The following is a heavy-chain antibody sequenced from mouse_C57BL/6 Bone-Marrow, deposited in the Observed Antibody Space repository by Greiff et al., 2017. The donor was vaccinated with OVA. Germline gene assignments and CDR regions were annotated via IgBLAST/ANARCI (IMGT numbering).Heavy chain of an antibody. Sequence: VQLQQSGPELVKPGASVKMSCKASGYTFTDYNMHWVKQSPGKSLEWIGYINPNNGGTSYNQKFKGKATLTVNKSSSTAYMELRRLTSEDSAVYYCARGANWERVDYWGQGTTLTVSS. CDR2: INPNNGGT. CDR3: ARGANWERVDY. CDR1: GYTFTDYN. D-gene: IGHD4-1*02. V-gene: IGHV1-22*01. J-gene: IGHJ2*01.